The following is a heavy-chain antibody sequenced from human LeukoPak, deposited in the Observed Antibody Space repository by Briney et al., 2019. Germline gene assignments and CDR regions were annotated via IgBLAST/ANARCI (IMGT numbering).Heavy chain of an antibody. J-gene: IGHJ6*04. Sequence: PGGSLRLSCAASGFTFSRFWMSWVRQAPGKGLEWVANIKQDGSEIYYLDSVKGRFTISRDNAKNSLYLQMNSLRAEDTAVYYCARAAAGMDVWGKGTTVTVSS. CDR2: IKQDGSEI. D-gene: IGHD2-15*01. CDR3: ARAAAGMDV. V-gene: IGHV3-7*01. CDR1: GFTFSRFW.